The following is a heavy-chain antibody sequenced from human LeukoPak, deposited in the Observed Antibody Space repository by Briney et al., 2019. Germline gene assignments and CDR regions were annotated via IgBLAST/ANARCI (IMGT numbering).Heavy chain of an antibody. CDR2: IYYSGST. CDR3: AREKDRYSSGWYGAFDI. D-gene: IGHD6-19*01. Sequence: PSETLSLTCTVSGGSISSYYWSWIRQPPGKGLEWIGYIYYSGSTNYNPSLTSRGTISVDTSKNQFSLKLSSVTAADTAVYYCAREKDRYSSGWYGAFDIWGQGTMVTVSS. CDR1: GGSISSYY. V-gene: IGHV4-59*01. J-gene: IGHJ3*02.